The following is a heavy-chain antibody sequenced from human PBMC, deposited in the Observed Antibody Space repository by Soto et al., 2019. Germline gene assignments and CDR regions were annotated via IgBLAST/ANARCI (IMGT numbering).Heavy chain of an antibody. CDR1: GFSFSSYD. D-gene: IGHD6-13*01. V-gene: IGHV3-33*01. J-gene: IGHJ4*02. CDR3: ERGYSSSRDLGY. Sequence: QVQLVESGGGVVQPGTSLRLSCAASGFSFSSYDIHWVRQAPGKGLEWVAVIWYDGSNKYYADSVKGRFIISRDNSKNTLYLQMNSLRADDTAVYYCERGYSSSRDLGYWGQGTLVTVSS. CDR2: IWYDGSNK.